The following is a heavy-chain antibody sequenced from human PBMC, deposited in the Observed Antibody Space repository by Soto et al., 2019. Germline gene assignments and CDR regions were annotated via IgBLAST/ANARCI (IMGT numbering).Heavy chain of an antibody. CDR1: GFTFSSYG. D-gene: IGHD5-12*01. J-gene: IGHJ6*02. V-gene: IGHV3-30*18. Sequence: GGSLRLSCAASGFTFSSYGMHWVRQAPGKGLEWVAVISYDGSNKYYADSVKSRFTISRDNSKNTLYLQMNSLRAEDTAVYYCAKDHVDIVATISRPPFYYYYGMDVWGQGTTVTVSS. CDR2: ISYDGSNK. CDR3: AKDHVDIVATISRPPFYYYYGMDV.